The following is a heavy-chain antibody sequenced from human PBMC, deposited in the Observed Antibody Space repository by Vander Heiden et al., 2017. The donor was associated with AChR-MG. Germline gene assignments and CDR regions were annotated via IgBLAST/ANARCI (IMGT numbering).Heavy chain of an antibody. CDR1: GYTFTSYY. CDR3: ARDRGTLNKQGDAFDI. CDR2: INPSGGST. Sequence: QVQLVQSGAEVKKPGASVKVSCKASGYTFTSYYMHWVRQAPGQGLEWMGIINPSGGSTSYAQKFQGRVTMTRDTSTSTVYMELSSLRSEDTAVYYCARDRGTLNKQGDAFDIWGQGTMVTVSS. J-gene: IGHJ3*02. D-gene: IGHD3-10*01. V-gene: IGHV1-46*01.